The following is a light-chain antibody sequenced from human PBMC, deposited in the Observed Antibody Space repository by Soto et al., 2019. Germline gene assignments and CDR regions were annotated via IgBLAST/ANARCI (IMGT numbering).Light chain of an antibody. CDR2: DAS. Sequence: EIVLTQSPATLSLSPGERATLSCRASQSVSSYLAWYQQKPGQAPRLLIYDASNRATGIPARFSGSGSGTDFPLTISSLEPEEFAVYYCQQRSNWPPVFGQGTRLEIK. CDR1: QSVSSY. CDR3: QQRSNWPPV. V-gene: IGKV3-11*01. J-gene: IGKJ5*01.